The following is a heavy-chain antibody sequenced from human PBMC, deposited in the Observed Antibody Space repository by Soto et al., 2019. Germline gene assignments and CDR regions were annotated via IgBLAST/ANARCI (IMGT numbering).Heavy chain of an antibody. CDR2: ISYDGSNK. V-gene: IGHV3-30-3*01. J-gene: IGHJ4*02. D-gene: IGHD1-1*01. CDR1: GFTFSSYA. Sequence: QPGGSLRLSCAASGFTFSSYAMHWVRQAPGKGLEWVAVISYDGSNKYYADSVKGRFTISRDNSKNTLYLQMNSLRAEDTAVYYCARARGYRRYYFDYWGQGTLVTVSS. CDR3: ARARGYRRYYFDY.